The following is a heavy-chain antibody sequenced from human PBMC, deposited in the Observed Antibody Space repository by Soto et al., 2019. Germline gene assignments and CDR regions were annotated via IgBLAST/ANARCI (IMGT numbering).Heavy chain of an antibody. Sequence: GGSLSLSFAASGFICSSYAMSWVRAAPGGGMKVLSQILVDGRTFYVDSVKGRFTSSRDSSQNTVYLQMNSLTAGDTALYYCAKATATGGGAFDICGQGTMVTVSS. CDR3: AKATATGGGAFDI. J-gene: IGHJ3*02. CDR1: GFICSSYA. V-gene: IGHV3-23*01. CDR2: ILVDGRT. D-gene: IGHD2-8*02.